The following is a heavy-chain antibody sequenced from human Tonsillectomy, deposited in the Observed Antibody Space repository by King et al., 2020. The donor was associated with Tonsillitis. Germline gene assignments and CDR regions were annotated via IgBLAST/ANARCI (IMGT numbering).Heavy chain of an antibody. D-gene: IGHD3-10*01. Sequence: VQLVESGGGVVQPGRSLRLSCAASGFTFSSYGMHWVRQAPGKGLEWVALIWYDGSNKYYVDSVKDRFTISRDDSKNTLYLQMNSLRAEDTAVYYCARDAFTMVRGAIKPSYWGQGTLVTVSS. CDR3: ARDAFTMVRGAIKPSY. CDR2: IWYDGSNK. V-gene: IGHV3-33*01. J-gene: IGHJ4*02. CDR1: GFTFSSYG.